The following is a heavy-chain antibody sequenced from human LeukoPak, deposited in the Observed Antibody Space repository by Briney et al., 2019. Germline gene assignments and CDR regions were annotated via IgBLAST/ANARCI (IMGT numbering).Heavy chain of an antibody. Sequence: GGSLRLSCAASGFTFSSYWMSWVRQAPGKGLEWVANIKQDGSEKYYVDSVKGRFTISRDNAKNSLYLQMNSLRAEDTAVYYCARDYPSGYYTGRAFDIWGQGTMVTVSS. V-gene: IGHV3-7*01. J-gene: IGHJ3*02. CDR2: IKQDGSEK. CDR3: ARDYPSGYYTGRAFDI. D-gene: IGHD3-3*01. CDR1: GFTFSSYW.